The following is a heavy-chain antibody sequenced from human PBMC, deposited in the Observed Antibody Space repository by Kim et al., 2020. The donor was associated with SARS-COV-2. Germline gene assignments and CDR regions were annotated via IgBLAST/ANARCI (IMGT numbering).Heavy chain of an antibody. CDR3: ASHRYGSGYSSVDY. V-gene: IGHV4-39*01. J-gene: IGHJ4*02. CDR2: IYYSGST. D-gene: IGHD3-22*01. CDR1: GGSISSSSYY. Sequence: SETLSLTCTVSGGSISSSSYYWGWIRQPPGKGLEWIGSIYYSGSTYYNPSLKSRVTISVDTSKNQFSLKLSSVTAADTAVYYCASHRYGSGYSSVDYWGQGTLVTVSS.